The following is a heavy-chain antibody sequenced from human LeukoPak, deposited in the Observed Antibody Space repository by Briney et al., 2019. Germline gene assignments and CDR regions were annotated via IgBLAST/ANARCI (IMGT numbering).Heavy chain of an antibody. CDR2: IRFIGSYI. J-gene: IGHJ4*02. D-gene: IGHD5-24*01. CDR1: GFTFSSYS. Sequence: PGGSLRLSCAASGFTFSSYSMNWVRQAPGRGLEWVSSIRFIGSYIYYADSVKGRFTISRDDAKNLLSLQMISLRVEDTAVYYCTSAGPRRDGYNSDYWGQGTLVTVSS. V-gene: IGHV3-21*01. CDR3: TSAGPRRDGYNSDY.